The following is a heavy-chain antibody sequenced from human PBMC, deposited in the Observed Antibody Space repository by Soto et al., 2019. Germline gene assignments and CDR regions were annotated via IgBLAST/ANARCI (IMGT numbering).Heavy chain of an antibody. Sequence: QVQLQESGPGLLKPSETLSLTCTVSGGSVSDYYWSWIRQAPGKGLEWIGYTYYTGRTDFNPSLKSRLSMSEDPSKIQYSLELTSVTAAETAVYYYARNQAGTVFGLPTHFYYMDVWGKGTTVTVSS. CDR3: ARNQAGTVFGLPTHFYYMDV. J-gene: IGHJ6*03. CDR2: TYYTGRT. CDR1: GGSVSDYY. V-gene: IGHV4-59*02. D-gene: IGHD3-3*01.